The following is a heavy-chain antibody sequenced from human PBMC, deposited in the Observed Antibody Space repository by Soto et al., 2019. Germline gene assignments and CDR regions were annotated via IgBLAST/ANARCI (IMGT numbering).Heavy chain of an antibody. CDR2: MNPNSGNT. V-gene: IGHV1-8*01. J-gene: IGHJ2*01. CDR3: ARVHTVTTYFDV. CDR1: GYTFTSYD. D-gene: IGHD4-17*01. Sequence: QVQLVQSVAEVGKPGASVKVSCKASGYTFTSYDINWVRQASGQGLEWMGWMNPNSGNTGSAQRFQGRLTMTRNTSINTAYMELTSLTSEDAAVYYCARVHTVTTYFDVWGRGTLVAVSS.